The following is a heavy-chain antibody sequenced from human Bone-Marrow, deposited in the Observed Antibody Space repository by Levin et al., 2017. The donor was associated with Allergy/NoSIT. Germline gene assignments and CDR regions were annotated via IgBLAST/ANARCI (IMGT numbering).Heavy chain of an antibody. CDR3: ARIWFGELYGLDI. D-gene: IGHD3-10*01. J-gene: IGHJ6*02. Sequence: GSLRLSCTVSRGSISTYYLAWIRQPPGKGLEWVAFISYSGSPTYNPSLKSRPTISVDTSKNQFSLKLTSVAAADTAVYYCARIWFGELYGLDIWGQGTTVTVSS. CDR2: ISYSGSP. CDR1: RGSISTYY. V-gene: IGHV4-59*13.